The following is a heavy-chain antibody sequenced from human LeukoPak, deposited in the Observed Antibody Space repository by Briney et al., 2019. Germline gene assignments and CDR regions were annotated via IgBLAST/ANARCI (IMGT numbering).Heavy chain of an antibody. J-gene: IGHJ4*02. D-gene: IGHD5-18*01. CDR3: ARNAGAYSYEF. CDR1: GVSISMYY. V-gene: IGHV4-59*01. CDR2: ISDTGST. Sequence: SETLSLTCTVSGVSISMYYWSWIRQPPGKGLEWVGYISDTGSTNYNPSLKSRVTISVDTSKNQFSLKVTSVTAADTAVYFCARNAGAYSYEFWGQGVLVSVSS.